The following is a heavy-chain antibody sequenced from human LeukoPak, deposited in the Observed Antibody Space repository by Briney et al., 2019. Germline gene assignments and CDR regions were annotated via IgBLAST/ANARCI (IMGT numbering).Heavy chain of an antibody. V-gene: IGHV4-34*01. CDR3: AKGGVDTAMEV. CDR1: GGSFSGYY. D-gene: IGHD5-18*01. J-gene: IGHJ4*02. Sequence: PSETLSLTCAVYGGSFSGYYWSWIRQPPGKGLEWIGEINHSGSTNYNPSLKSRVTISVDTSKNQFSLELSSVTAADTAVYYCAKGGVDTAMEVWGQGTLVTVSS. CDR2: INHSGST.